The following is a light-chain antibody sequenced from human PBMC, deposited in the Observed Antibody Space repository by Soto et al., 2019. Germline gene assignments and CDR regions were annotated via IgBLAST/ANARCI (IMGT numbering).Light chain of an antibody. V-gene: IGLV1-51*01. CDR2: DNN. CDR3: GTWDSSLSAVV. J-gene: IGLJ2*01. CDR1: SSNIGNNY. Sequence: QSVLTQLPSVSAAPGQKVTISCSGSSSNIGNNYVSWYQQLPGTAPKFLIYDNNKRPSGIPDRFSGSKSGTSATLGITGLQTGDEADYYCGTWDSSLSAVVFGGGTKLTVL.